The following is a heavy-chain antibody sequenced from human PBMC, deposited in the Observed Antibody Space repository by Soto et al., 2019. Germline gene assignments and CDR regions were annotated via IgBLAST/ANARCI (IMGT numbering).Heavy chain of an antibody. CDR1: GFTFSNFA. Sequence: GGSLRLSCTASGFTFSNFAMGWVRQAPGKGLEWVSTFGASGGTYYADSVKGRFTISRDTSRNTLYLQMNSLRAEDTALYYCTLRGRYYFDYWGQGTLVTVSS. J-gene: IGHJ4*02. V-gene: IGHV3-23*01. CDR2: FGASGGT. CDR3: TLRGRYYFDY.